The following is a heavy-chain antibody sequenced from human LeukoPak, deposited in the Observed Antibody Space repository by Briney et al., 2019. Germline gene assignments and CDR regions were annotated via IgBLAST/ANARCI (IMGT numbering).Heavy chain of an antibody. CDR1: GGSISSGGYY. J-gene: IGHJ4*02. CDR3: ARTRAYGGRPDY. Sequence: SETLSLTCTVSGGSISSGGYYWSWIRQPPGKGLEWIGYIYHSGSTNYNPSLKSRVTISVDTSKNQLSLKLSSVTAADTAVYYCARTRAYGGRPDYWGQGTLVTVSS. D-gene: IGHD4-23*01. CDR2: IYHSGST. V-gene: IGHV4-61*08.